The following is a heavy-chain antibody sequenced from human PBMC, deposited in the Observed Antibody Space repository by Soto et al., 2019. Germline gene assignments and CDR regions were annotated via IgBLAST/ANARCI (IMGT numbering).Heavy chain of an antibody. CDR1: GFSLNARPVG. CDR3: AHRADINSNWNGGYFDY. J-gene: IGHJ4*02. Sequence: QITLKESGPTRVKPTQTLTLTCTFSGFSLNARPVGVGWIRQPPGKALERLALIYWDDDKGYSPSLQSRLTIPKNTSKNQVVLTIPNMDPGDTAIYYCAHRADINSNWNGGYFDYWGQGALVTVSP. V-gene: IGHV2-5*02. CDR2: IYWDDDK. D-gene: IGHD1-1*01.